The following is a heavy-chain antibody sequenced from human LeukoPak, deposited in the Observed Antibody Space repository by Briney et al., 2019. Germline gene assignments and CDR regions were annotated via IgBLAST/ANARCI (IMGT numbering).Heavy chain of an antibody. CDR2: MNPNSGNT. V-gene: IGHV1-8*01. J-gene: IGHJ4*02. CDR3: ARPPPNLDIVVVVAANYFDY. Sequence: ASVKVSCKASGYTFTSYDINWVRQATGQGLEWMGWMNPNSGNTGYAQKFQGRVTMTRDTSISTAYMELSRLRSDDTAVYYCARPPPNLDIVVVVAANYFDYWGQGTLVTVSS. CDR1: GYTFTSYD. D-gene: IGHD2-15*01.